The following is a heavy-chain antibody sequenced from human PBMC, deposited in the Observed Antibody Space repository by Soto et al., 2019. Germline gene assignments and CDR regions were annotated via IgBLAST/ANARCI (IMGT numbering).Heavy chain of an antibody. CDR2: ISYDGSNK. CDR1: GFTFSSYA. D-gene: IGHD3-3*01. V-gene: IGHV3-30-3*01. Sequence: PGGSLRLSCAASGFTFSSYAMHRVRQAPGKGLEWVAVISYDGSNKYYADSVKGRFTISRANSKNTLYLQMNSLRAEDTAVYYCARTYYDFWSGYYNRYYFDYWGQGTLVTVSS. CDR3: ARTYYDFWSGYYNRYYFDY. J-gene: IGHJ4*02.